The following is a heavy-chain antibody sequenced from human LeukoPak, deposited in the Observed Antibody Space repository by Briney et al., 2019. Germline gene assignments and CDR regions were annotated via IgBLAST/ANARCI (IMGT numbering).Heavy chain of an antibody. D-gene: IGHD3-3*01. CDR1: GGSISSSSYY. CDR3: ATRFLVPTYYFDY. CDR2: IYYSGST. J-gene: IGHJ4*02. Sequence: SETLSLTCTVSGGSISSSSYYWGWIRQPPGKGLEWIGSIYYSGSTYYNPSLKSLVTISVDTSKNQFSLKLSSVTAADTAVYYCATRFLVPTYYFDYWGQGTLVTVSS. V-gene: IGHV4-39*01.